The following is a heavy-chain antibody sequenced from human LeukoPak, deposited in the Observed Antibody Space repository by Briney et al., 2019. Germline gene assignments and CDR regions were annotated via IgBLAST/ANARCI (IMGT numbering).Heavy chain of an antibody. D-gene: IGHD3-3*01. CDR3: AGASGGSGYYVFHGYDLDY. Sequence: ASVKVSCKASGYTFTSYGISWVRQAPGQGLEWMGWISAYNGNTNYAQQLQGRVTMTTDTSTSTAYMELRSLRSDDTAVYYCAGASGGSGYYVFHGYDLDYWGQGTLVTVSS. CDR1: GYTFTSYG. V-gene: IGHV1-18*01. J-gene: IGHJ4*02. CDR2: ISAYNGNT.